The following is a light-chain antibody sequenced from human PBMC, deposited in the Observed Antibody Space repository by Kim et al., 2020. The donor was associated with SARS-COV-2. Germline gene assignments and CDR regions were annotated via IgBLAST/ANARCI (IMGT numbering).Light chain of an antibody. Sequence: DIQMTQSPSTLSASVGDRVTITGRASQSISSWLAWYQQKPGKAPKLLIYDASSLESGVPSRFSGSGSGTEFTLTISSLQPDEFATYYCQQYNSYSWTFGQGTKLVIK. V-gene: IGKV1-5*01. J-gene: IGKJ1*01. CDR2: DAS. CDR3: QQYNSYSWT. CDR1: QSISSW.